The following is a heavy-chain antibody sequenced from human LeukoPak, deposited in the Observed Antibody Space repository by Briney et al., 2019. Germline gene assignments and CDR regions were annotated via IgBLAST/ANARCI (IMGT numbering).Heavy chain of an antibody. J-gene: IGHJ4*02. CDR3: ARGGGPYYYDSSGYSLDY. V-gene: IGHV4-30-2*01. CDR1: RDSICGGGYS. Sequence: SETLSLTSAVSRDSICGGGYSWSWTRQPPGKGLEWIGYIYHSGSTYYKPSLKSRVTIPGNRSKNQCSLKLRALTPTNRLVINCARGGGPYYYDSSGYSLDYWGQGTLVTVSS. D-gene: IGHD3-22*01. CDR2: IYHSGST.